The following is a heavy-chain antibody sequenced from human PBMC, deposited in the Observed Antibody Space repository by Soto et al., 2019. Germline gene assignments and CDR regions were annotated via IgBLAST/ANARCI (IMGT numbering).Heavy chain of an antibody. V-gene: IGHV3-21*01. CDR1: GFAFSSYS. CDR2: ISSSSSYT. Sequence: LRRSCEASGFAFSSYSINWVRQAPGKGLEWVSSISSSSSYTYYADSLTGRFNISRENDKYSLYLQMNRLRVEDTAVYYCARAQIQLRSYGMDVWGQGTTVTVSS. CDR3: ARAQIQLRSYGMDV. J-gene: IGHJ6*02. D-gene: IGHD5-18*01.